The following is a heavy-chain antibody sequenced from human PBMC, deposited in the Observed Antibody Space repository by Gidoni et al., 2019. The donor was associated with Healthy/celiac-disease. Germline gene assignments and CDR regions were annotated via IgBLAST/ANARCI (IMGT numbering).Heavy chain of an antibody. V-gene: IGHV3-11*01. D-gene: IGHD3-3*01. J-gene: IGHJ5*02. CDR2: ISSSGSTI. CDR3: ARELGVGFLEWPPGWFDP. Sequence: QVQLVEPGGGLVKPGVSLRLSCAASGFAFGAYYMSWIRQAPGKGLEWVSYISSSGSTIYSEDSVKGRFTISRDNAKNSLYLQMNSLRAEDTAVYYCARELGVGFLEWPPGWFDPWGQGTLVTVSS. CDR1: GFAFGAYY.